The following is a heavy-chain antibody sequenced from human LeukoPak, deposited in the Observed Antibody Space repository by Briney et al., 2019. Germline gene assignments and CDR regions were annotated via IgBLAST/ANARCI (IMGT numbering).Heavy chain of an antibody. D-gene: IGHD3-10*01. J-gene: IGHJ3*02. V-gene: IGHV4-59*08. CDR1: GGSISSYY. CDR2: IYYSGST. CDR3: ARHIPMVRGVTGAFDI. Sequence: SETLSLTCTVSGGSISSYYWSWIRQPPGKGLQWIGYIYYSGSTNYNPSLKSRVTISVDTSKNQFSLKLSSVTAADTAVYYCARHIPMVRGVTGAFDIWGQGTMVTVSS.